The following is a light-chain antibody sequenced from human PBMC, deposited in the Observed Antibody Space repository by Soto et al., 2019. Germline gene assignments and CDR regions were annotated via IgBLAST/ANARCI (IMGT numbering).Light chain of an antibody. CDR3: SSYAGRNSV. V-gene: IGLV2-8*01. CDR1: SSDVGGYNY. CDR2: EVS. J-gene: IGLJ1*01. Sequence: QSALTQPPSASGSPGQSVTISCTGTSSDVGGYNYVSWYQQHPGKAPKLMIYEVSKRPSGVTDRFSGSKSGNTASLTVSGLHAEDEADYYCSSYAGRNSVFGTGTKLTVL.